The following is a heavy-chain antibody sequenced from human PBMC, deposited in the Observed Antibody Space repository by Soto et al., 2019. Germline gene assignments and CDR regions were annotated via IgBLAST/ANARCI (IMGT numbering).Heavy chain of an antibody. CDR2: ISAYNGNT. J-gene: IGHJ4*02. D-gene: IGHD3-10*01. V-gene: IGHV1-18*01. CDR3: AGTLPYGSGSYYPFDY. Sequence: ASVKVSCKASGYTFTSYGISWVRQAPGQGLEWMGWISAYNGNTNYAQKLQGRVTMTTDTSTSTAYMELRSLRSDDTAVYYCAGTLPYGSGSYYPFDYWGQGTLVTVSS. CDR1: GYTFTSYG.